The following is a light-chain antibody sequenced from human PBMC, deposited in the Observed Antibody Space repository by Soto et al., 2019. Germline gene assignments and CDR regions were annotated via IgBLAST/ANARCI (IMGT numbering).Light chain of an antibody. J-gene: IGKJ1*01. CDR1: QGIGNY. CDR3: QQYDSYPWT. CDR2: TSS. V-gene: IGKV1-27*01. Sequence: DIQMTQSPSSLSASVGDRVTITCRASQGIGNYLAWYQQKPGKVPKLLIYTSSTLQSGVPSRFSGSGSGTEFTLTISSLQPDDFGTYFCQQYDSYPWTFGQGTKVDIK.